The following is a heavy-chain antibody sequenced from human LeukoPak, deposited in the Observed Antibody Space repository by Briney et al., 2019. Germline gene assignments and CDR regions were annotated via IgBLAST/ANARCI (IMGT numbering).Heavy chain of an antibody. CDR2: INPSGGST. CDR1: GYTFTSYY. V-gene: IGHV1-46*01. Sequence: PWASVKVSCKASGYTFTSYYMHWVRQAPGQGLEWMGIINPSGGSTSYAQKFQGRVTMTRDTSTSTVYMELSSLRSEDTAVYYCARARPTVGATFDAFDIWGQGTMVTVSS. CDR3: ARARPTVGATFDAFDI. J-gene: IGHJ3*02. D-gene: IGHD1-26*01.